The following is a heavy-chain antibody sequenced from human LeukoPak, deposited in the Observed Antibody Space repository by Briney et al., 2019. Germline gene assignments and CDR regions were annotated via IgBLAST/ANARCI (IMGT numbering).Heavy chain of an antibody. Sequence: GGSLRLSCAASGFTVSNNYMNWVRQAPGKGLEWVSLIYSGGSTYCADSVKGRFTISRDNSKNTLYLQMNSLRVDDTAVYYCPRDLPALATNTSGWAKGTRVTVPS. D-gene: IGHD3-3*02. V-gene: IGHV3-66*01. CDR1: GFTVSNNY. CDR3: PRDLPALATNTSG. CDR2: IYSGGST. J-gene: IGHJ4*02.